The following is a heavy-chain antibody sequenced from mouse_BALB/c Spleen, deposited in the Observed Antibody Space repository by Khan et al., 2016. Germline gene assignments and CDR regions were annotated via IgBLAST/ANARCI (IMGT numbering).Heavy chain of an antibody. CDR1: GFDFSTYW. CDR2: INPDSSTI. V-gene: IGHV4-1*02. J-gene: IGHJ4*01. D-gene: IGHD1-1*01. CDR3: ADLRWHYAMDY. Sequence: EVKLLESGGGLVQPGGSLKLSCAATGFDFSTYWMSWVRQAPGKGLEWIGEINPDSSTINYTPSLKDKFIISRDNAKNTLYLQMSKVRSEDTALXYCADLRWHYAMDYWGQGTSVTVSS.